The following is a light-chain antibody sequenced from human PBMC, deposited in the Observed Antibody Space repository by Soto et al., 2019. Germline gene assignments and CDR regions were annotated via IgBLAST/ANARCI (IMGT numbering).Light chain of an antibody. CDR2: DTS. CDR3: QQYDDYWT. J-gene: IGKJ1*01. CDR1: QRLSSW. Sequence: IQMTQSPSTLSASVRHRVIITGRASQRLSSWLAWYQQKPGQAPKLLICDTSKLESGVPSRFSGSGSGTEFTLTISSLQPDDFATYYCQQYDDYWTFGQGTKVDIK. V-gene: IGKV1-5*01.